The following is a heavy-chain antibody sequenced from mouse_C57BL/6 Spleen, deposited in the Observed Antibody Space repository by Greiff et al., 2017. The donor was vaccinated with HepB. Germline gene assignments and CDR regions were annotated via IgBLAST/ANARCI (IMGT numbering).Heavy chain of an antibody. CDR1: GYSITSGYY. V-gene: IGHV3-6*01. Sequence: DVKLQESGPGLVKPSQSLSLTCSVTGYSITSGYYWNWIRQFPGNKLEWMGYISYDGSNNYNPSLKNRISITRDTSKNQFFLKLNSVTTEDTATYYCARGGGITTVVLDYWGQGTTLTVSS. D-gene: IGHD1-1*01. J-gene: IGHJ2*01. CDR2: ISYDGSN. CDR3: ARGGGITTVVLDY.